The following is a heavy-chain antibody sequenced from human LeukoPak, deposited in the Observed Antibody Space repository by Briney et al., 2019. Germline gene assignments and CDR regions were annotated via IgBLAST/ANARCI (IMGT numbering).Heavy chain of an antibody. CDR1: GGSFSGYY. CDR3: ARGTGITIFGVVTVNWFDP. CDR2: INHSGST. J-gene: IGHJ5*02. Sequence: SETLSLTCAVYGGSFSGYYWSWIRQPPGKGLEWIGEINHSGSTNYNPSLKSRVTISVDTSKNQFSLKLSSVTAADTAVYYCARGTGITIFGVVTVNWFDPWGQGTLVTVSS. V-gene: IGHV4-34*01. D-gene: IGHD3-3*01.